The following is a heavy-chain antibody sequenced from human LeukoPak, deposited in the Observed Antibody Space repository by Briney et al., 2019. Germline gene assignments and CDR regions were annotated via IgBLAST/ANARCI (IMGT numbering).Heavy chain of an antibody. CDR1: GFSSNY. CDR3: ARDLWDATGY. Sequence: GGSLRLSCVASGFSSNYMSWVRQAPGKGLKWVSVIYSGDSTYYADSVKGRFTISRDISKNTLYLQMNSLRPEDTAVYHCARDLWDATGYWGQGTLVTVSS. D-gene: IGHD3-3*01. J-gene: IGHJ4*02. V-gene: IGHV3-66*02. CDR2: IYSGDST.